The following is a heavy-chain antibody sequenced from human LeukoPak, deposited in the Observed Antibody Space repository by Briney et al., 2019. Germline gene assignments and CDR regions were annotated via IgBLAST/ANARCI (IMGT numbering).Heavy chain of an antibody. CDR1: GGSFSGYY. CDR2: INHSGST. D-gene: IGHD3-22*01. J-gene: IGHJ4*02. CDR3: ATRATYYYDSSGYSFDY. Sequence: SETLSLTCAVYGGSFSGYYWSLIRQPPGKGLEWIGEINHSGSTNYNPSLKSRVTISVDTSKNQFSLKLSSVTAADTAVYYCATRATYYYDSSGYSFDYWGQGTLVTVSS. V-gene: IGHV4-34*01.